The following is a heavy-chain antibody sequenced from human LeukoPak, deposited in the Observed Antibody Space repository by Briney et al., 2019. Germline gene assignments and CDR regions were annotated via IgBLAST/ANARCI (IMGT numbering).Heavy chain of an antibody. D-gene: IGHD3-10*01. V-gene: IGHV4-59*01. CDR3: AKRSYGSGSHDY. Sequence: SETLPLTCTVSGGSISSYYWSWIRQPPGKGLEWIGYIYYSGSTNYNPSLKSRVTISVDTSKNQFSLKLSSATAADTAVYYCAKRSYGSGSHDYWGQGTLVTVSS. CDR1: GGSISSYY. CDR2: IYYSGST. J-gene: IGHJ4*02.